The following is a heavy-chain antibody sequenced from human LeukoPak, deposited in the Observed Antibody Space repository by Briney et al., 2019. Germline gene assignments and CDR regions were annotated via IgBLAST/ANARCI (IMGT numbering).Heavy chain of an antibody. CDR3: ARQTQWLAPFAY. CDR2: IYYSGST. CDR1: GGSISSYY. V-gene: IGHV4-59*08. D-gene: IGHD6-19*01. J-gene: IGHJ4*02. Sequence: SETLSLTCTVSGGSISSYYWSWIRQPPGKGLEWIGYIYYSGSTNYNPSLKSRVTISVDTSKNQFSLKLSSVTAADTAVYYCARQTQWLAPFAYWGQGTLVTVSS.